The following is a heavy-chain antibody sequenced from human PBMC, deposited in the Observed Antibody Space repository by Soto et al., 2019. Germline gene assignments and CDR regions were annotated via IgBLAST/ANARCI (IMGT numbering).Heavy chain of an antibody. CDR3: ARSLVEATPDS. D-gene: IGHD1-26*01. V-gene: IGHV3-21*01. J-gene: IGHJ4*02. Sequence: EVQLVESGGGLVKPGGSLRLSCAASGFTFSSYSMHWVRQAPGKGLEWVSSIDSTSVYTFYADSVKGRFTVSRANAQNSLYLQMNSLRAEDTAVYYCARSLVEATPDSWGQGTLVTVSS. CDR1: GFTFSSYS. CDR2: IDSTSVYT.